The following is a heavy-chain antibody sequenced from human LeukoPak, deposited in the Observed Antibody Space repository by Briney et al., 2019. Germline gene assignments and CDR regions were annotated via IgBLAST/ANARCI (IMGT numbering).Heavy chain of an antibody. CDR3: ARESIAVAGTLESYYFDY. J-gene: IGHJ4*02. V-gene: IGHV1-46*01. CDR2: INLSGGST. Sequence: ASVKVSCKASGYSFTSCYIHLGRQGPGQGLELMGIINLSGGSTTYAQKFQGRVTMTRDTSTSTVYMELSSLRSEDTAVYYCARESIAVAGTLESYYFDYWGQGTLVTVSS. D-gene: IGHD6-19*01. CDR1: GYSFTSCY.